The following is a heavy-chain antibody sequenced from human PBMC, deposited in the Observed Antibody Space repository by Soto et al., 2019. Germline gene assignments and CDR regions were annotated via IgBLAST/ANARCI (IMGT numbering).Heavy chain of an antibody. CDR2: IYYSGST. CDR3: ARIVTTGTAYFDY. Sequence: QVQLQESGPGLVKPSETLSLTCTVSGGSVSSGSYYWSWIRQPPGKGLEWIGYIYYSGSTNYNPSLKSRVTRSVDTSKNQFSLKLSSVTAADTAVYYCARIVTTGTAYFDYWGQGTLVTVSS. J-gene: IGHJ4*02. CDR1: GGSVSSGSYY. D-gene: IGHD1-1*01. V-gene: IGHV4-61*01.